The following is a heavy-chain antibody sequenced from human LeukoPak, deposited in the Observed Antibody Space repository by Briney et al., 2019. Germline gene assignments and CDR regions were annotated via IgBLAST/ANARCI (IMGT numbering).Heavy chain of an antibody. Sequence: QPGGSLRLSCAGSGFTFSRHSMNWVRQATGKGLEWVSYISSSSSTISYADSVKGRFTISRDNAKNSLFLQMNSLRAEDTAVYYCATGGHAYCGGDCYRMDVWGKGTTVTVSS. CDR1: GFTFSRHS. V-gene: IGHV3-48*01. CDR2: ISSSSSTI. CDR3: ATGGHAYCGGDCYRMDV. J-gene: IGHJ6*03. D-gene: IGHD2-21*02.